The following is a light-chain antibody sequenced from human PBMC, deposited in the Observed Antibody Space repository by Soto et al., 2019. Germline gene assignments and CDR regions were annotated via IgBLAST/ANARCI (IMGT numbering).Light chain of an antibody. CDR1: SSDVGGYNY. V-gene: IGLV2-11*01. CDR2: DVS. Sequence: QSVLTQPRSVSGSPGQSVTISCTGTSSDVGGYNYVSWYQQHPGKAPKLMIYDVSKRPSGVPDRFSGSKSGNTASLTISGLQAEDEADYYCCSYAGSYTYVVFGGGTMLTVL. CDR3: CSYAGSYTYVV. J-gene: IGLJ2*01.